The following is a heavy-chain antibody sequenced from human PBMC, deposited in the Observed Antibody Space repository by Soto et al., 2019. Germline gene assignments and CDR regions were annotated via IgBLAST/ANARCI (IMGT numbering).Heavy chain of an antibody. CDR3: AKMTGDPDAFDF. Sequence: GGSLRLSCAASGFTFSNAWMSWVRQAPGRGLERVSAISGSGDSTYYADSVKGRFTISRDNSENTLFLQMDSLRAEDTAVFYCAKMTGDPDAFDFWGQGTMVTVSS. CDR2: ISGSGDST. V-gene: IGHV3-23*01. D-gene: IGHD4-17*01. J-gene: IGHJ3*01. CDR1: GFTFSNAW.